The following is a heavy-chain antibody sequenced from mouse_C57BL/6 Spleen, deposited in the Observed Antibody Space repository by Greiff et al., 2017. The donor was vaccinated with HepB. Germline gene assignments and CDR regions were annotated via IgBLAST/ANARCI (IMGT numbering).Heavy chain of an antibody. CDR1: GYTFTSYC. Sequence: QVQLQQPGAELVKPGDSVKLSCKASGYTFTSYCMHWVKQRPGQGLEWIGMIHPNSGSTNYNEKFKSKATLTVDKSSSTAYMQLSSLASEDSAVYYCAREGGYYLDYWGQGTTLTVSS. V-gene: IGHV1-64*01. CDR2: IHPNSGST. CDR3: AREGGYYLDY. J-gene: IGHJ2*01. D-gene: IGHD3-1*01.